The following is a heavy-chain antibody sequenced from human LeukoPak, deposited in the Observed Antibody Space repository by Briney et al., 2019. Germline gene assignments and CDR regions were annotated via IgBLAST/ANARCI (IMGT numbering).Heavy chain of an antibody. CDR1: GYTFTNYY. CDR3: ARTGGSSWFDY. V-gene: IGHV1-46*03. CDR2: INPSGGST. J-gene: IGHJ4*02. Sequence: GASVKVSCKASGYTFTNYYMHWVRQSPGQEREGMGIINPSGGSTTYDHKFQGRVTMTRDTSTSQVYMELSSLRSEDTAVYYCARTGGSSWFDYWGQGTLVTVSS. D-gene: IGHD6-13*01.